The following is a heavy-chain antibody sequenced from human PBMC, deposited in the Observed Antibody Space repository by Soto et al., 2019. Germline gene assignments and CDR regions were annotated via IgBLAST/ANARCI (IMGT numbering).Heavy chain of an antibody. CDR3: ARDDPVTRTIDY. CDR1: GESFSGYF. J-gene: IGHJ4*02. V-gene: IGHV4-34*02. CDR2: IINSEAT. D-gene: IGHD4-17*01. Sequence: QVHLQQWGAGLLKPSETLSLTCVVYGESFSGYFWSWIRQPPGQGLEWIGGIINSEATNYNPSLRSRVTMSVDTSKNQFSLNLNSLTAADTAVYYCARDDPVTRTIDYWGQGTQVTVSS.